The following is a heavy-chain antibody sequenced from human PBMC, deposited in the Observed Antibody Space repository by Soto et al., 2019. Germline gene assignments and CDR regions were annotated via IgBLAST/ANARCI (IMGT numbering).Heavy chain of an antibody. Sequence: PSETLSLTCTVSGGSITSYYWNWIRQPPGKGLEWIGYIYSSGSTNYNPSLKGRVTMSLDTSKNQVSLNVTSVTAADTAVYYCAATPRYWGKGRLVTVP. CDR1: GGSITSYY. V-gene: IGHV4-59*01. D-gene: IGHD2-15*01. CDR2: IYSSGST. J-gene: IGHJ4*02. CDR3: AATPRY.